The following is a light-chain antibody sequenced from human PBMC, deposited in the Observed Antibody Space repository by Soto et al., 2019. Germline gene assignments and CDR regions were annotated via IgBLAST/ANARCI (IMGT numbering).Light chain of an antibody. CDR3: SSYAGYNNYV. Sequence: QSALTQPPSASGSPGQSVTISCTGTSSDVGGYNYVSWYQQHPGKAPKLMIYEVSKRPSGVPDRFSGSRSGNTAFLTVSGLQAEDEADYYCSSYAGYNNYVFGAGTKLTVL. J-gene: IGLJ1*01. V-gene: IGLV2-8*01. CDR2: EVS. CDR1: SSDVGGYNY.